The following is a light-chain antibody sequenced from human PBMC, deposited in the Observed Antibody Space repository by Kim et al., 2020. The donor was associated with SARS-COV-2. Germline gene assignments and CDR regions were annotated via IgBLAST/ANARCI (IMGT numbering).Light chain of an antibody. CDR3: NSRDSSGNHP. CDR1: SLRSYY. Sequence: ALGQTVRITWQGDSLRSYYASWYQQKPGQAPVLVIYGKNNRPSGIPDRFSGSSSGNTASLTITGAQAEDEADYYCNSRDSSGNHPFGTGTKVTVL. CDR2: GKN. J-gene: IGLJ1*01. V-gene: IGLV3-19*01.